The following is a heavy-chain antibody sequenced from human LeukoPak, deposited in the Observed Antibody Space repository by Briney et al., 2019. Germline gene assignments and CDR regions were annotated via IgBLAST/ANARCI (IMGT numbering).Heavy chain of an antibody. V-gene: IGHV5-51*01. CDR1: GYSFTSYW. J-gene: IGHJ5*02. D-gene: IGHD3-22*01. CDR2: IYPGDSDT. CDR3: ARGDYYDSSGYLSNWLDP. Sequence: GESLKISCKGSGYSFTSYWIGWVRQMPGKGLEWMGIIYPGDSDTRYSPSFQGQVTISADKSISTAYLQWSSLKASDTAMYYCARGDYYDSSGYLSNWLDPWGQGTLVTVSS.